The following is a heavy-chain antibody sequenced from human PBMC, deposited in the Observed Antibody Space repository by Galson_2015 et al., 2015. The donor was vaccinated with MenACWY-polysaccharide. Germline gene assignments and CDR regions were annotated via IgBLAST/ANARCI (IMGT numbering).Heavy chain of an antibody. CDR1: GFIFSGYW. Sequence: SLRLSCAASGFIFSGYWMTWVRQAPGKGLEWVANIKKDGTEKYYTGSVKGRFTISRDNAKNSLDLQMDSLRAEETATYYCARRGRMVVWGQGTTVPVSS. J-gene: IGHJ6*02. D-gene: IGHD3-16*01. CDR3: ARRGRMVV. CDR2: IKKDGTEK. V-gene: IGHV3-7*01.